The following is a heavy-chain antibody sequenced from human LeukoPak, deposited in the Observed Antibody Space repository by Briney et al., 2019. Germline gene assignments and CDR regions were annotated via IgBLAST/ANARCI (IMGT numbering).Heavy chain of an antibody. CDR3: AHRLREGYNAAFDY. J-gene: IGHJ4*02. D-gene: IGHD5-24*01. CDR1: GFSLSTSGVA. V-gene: IGHV2-5*02. Sequence: ESGPTLVNPTQTLTLTCTFSGFSLSTSGVAVGWIRQPPGKALEWLALIYWDDDKRYSPSLKSRLTITKDTSKNQVVLTMTNMDPVDTATYYCAHRLREGYNAAFDYWGQGTPVTVSS. CDR2: IYWDDDK.